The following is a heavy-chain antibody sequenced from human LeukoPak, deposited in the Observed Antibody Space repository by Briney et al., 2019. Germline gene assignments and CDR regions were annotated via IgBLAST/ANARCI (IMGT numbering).Heavy chain of an antibody. V-gene: IGHV3-30-3*01. CDR2: ISYDGSNK. J-gene: IGHJ6*02. D-gene: IGHD3-3*01. Sequence: GSLRPSCAASGFTFSSYAMHWVRQAPGKGLEWVAVISYDGSNKYYADSVKGRFTISRDNSKNTLYLQMNSLRAEDTAVYYCARDFNFWSGPNYYYYYGMDVWGQGTTVTVSS. CDR3: ARDFNFWSGPNYYYYYGMDV. CDR1: GFTFSSYA.